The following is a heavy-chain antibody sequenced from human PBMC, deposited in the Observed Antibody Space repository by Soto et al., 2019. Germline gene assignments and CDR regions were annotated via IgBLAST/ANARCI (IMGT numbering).Heavy chain of an antibody. Sequence: SETLSLTCTVSGGSISSSSYYWGWIRQPPGKGLEWIGSIYYSGSTYYNPSLKSRFTISVDTSKNQFSLKLSSVTAADTAVYYCARTTVTHYYFDYWGQGTLVTVSS. CDR2: IYYSGST. V-gene: IGHV4-39*01. CDR1: GGSISSSSYY. D-gene: IGHD4-17*01. CDR3: ARTTVTHYYFDY. J-gene: IGHJ4*02.